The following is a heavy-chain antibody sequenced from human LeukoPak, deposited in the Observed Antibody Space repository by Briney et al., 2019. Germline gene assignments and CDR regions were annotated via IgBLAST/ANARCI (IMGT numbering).Heavy chain of an antibody. CDR2: IIPIFGTA. J-gene: IGHJ4*02. CDR1: GGTFSSYA. V-gene: IGHV1-69*05. D-gene: IGHD5-24*01. CDR3: ARGVEMATTTGFDY. Sequence: SVKVSCKASGGTFSSYAISWVRQAPGQGLEWMGGIIPIFGTANYTQKFQGRVTITTDESTSTAYMELSSLRSEDTAVYYCARGVEMATTTGFDYWGQGTLVTVSS.